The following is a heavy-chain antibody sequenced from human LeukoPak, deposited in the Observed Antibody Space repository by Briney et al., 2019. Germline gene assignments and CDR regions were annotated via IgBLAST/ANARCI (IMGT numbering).Heavy chain of an antibody. Sequence: SETLSLTCAVYGGSFSGYYWSWIRQPPGKGLEWIGEINHSGSTNYNPSLKSRVTISVDTSKNQFSLKLSSVTAADTAVYYCARGPELFDHWGQGPLVNVSS. J-gene: IGHJ4*02. D-gene: IGHD1-26*01. CDR2: INHSGST. V-gene: IGHV4-34*01. CDR3: ARGPELFDH. CDR1: GGSFSGYY.